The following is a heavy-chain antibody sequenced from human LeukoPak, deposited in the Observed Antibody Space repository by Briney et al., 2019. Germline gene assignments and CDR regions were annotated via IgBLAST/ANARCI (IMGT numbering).Heavy chain of an antibody. J-gene: IGHJ4*02. CDR1: GFTFSNAW. V-gene: IGHV3-15*01. D-gene: IGHD2-21*02. CDR2: IKSKTDGGTT. CDR3: TTVSVVVTAIRGY. Sequence: GGALRLSCGASGFTFSNAWMSWVRQAPGKGLEWVGRIKSKTDGGTTDYAAPVKGRFTISRDDSKNTLYLQMNSLKTEDTAVYYCTTVSVVVTAIRGYWGQGTLVTVSS.